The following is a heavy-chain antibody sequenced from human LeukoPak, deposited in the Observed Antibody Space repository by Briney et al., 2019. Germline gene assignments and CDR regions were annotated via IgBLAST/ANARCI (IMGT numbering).Heavy chain of an antibody. CDR2: INHSGST. CDR1: GGSFSGYY. Sequence: PSETLSLSCAVYGGSFSGYYWGWVRQPPGKGLEWVGEINHSGSTNYNPSRQSRVTIAENTSKNQFAVKLPAVTAADTAVYCCASSYGDYAVSSYYFDYWGQGTLVTVSS. D-gene: IGHD4-17*01. J-gene: IGHJ4*02. V-gene: IGHV4-34*01. CDR3: ASSYGDYAVSSYYFDY.